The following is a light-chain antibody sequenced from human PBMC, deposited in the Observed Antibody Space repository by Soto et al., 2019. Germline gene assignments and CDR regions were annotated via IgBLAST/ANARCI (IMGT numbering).Light chain of an antibody. V-gene: IGLV2-8*01. CDR2: EVS. CDR3: SSYAGSNKRV. Sequence: QSALTQPPSASGSPGQSVTISCPGASRDVGGYNFVSWYQQHPGKAPKLIIYEVSKRPSGVPDRFSGSKSGNTASLTVSGLQAEDEADYYCSSYAGSNKRVFGGGTQLTVL. J-gene: IGLJ2*01. CDR1: SRDVGGYNF.